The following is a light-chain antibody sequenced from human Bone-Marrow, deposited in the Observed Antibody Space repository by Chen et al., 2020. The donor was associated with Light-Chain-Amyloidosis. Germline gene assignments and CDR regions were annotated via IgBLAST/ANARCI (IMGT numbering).Light chain of an antibody. J-gene: IGLJ2*01. Sequence: SYELTQPPSVSVSPGQTARITCSGDDLPTKYAYWYQQKPGQAPVLVKHRDTERPSGISDRFSGSSSGTTATLTISGVQAEDEADYHCQSADSSGTYEVIFGGGTKLTVL. CDR1: DLPTKY. V-gene: IGLV3-25*03. CDR2: RDT. CDR3: QSADSSGTYEVI.